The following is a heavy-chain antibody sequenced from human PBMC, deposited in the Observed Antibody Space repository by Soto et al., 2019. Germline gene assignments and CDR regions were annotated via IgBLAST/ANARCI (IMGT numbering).Heavy chain of an antibody. D-gene: IGHD1-26*01. CDR1: GFTFSSYG. J-gene: IGHJ4*02. CDR3: AKASAPGGTYFPLWF. Sequence: GSLRLSCAASGFTFSSYGMSWVRQAPGKGLEWVSSISGSGGSTYYADSVKGRFTISRDNSKNTLYLQMNSLRAEDTAVYYCAKASAPGGTYFPLWFWGQGTLVTVSS. V-gene: IGHV3-23*01. CDR2: ISGSGGST.